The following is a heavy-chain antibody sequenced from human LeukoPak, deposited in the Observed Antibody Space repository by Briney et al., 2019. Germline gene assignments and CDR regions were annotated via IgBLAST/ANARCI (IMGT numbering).Heavy chain of an antibody. CDR1: GYTFTGYY. V-gene: IGHV1-2*06. Sequence: ASVKVSCKASGYTFTGYYMHWVRQAPGQGLEWMGRINPNSGGTNYAQKFQDRVTMTRDTSISTAYMGFNGLSSDDTAVYYCARGARITGTNWVRLDSFDYWGQGTLVTVSS. CDR3: ARGARITGTNWVRLDSFDY. J-gene: IGHJ4*02. CDR2: INPNSGGT. D-gene: IGHD1-7*01.